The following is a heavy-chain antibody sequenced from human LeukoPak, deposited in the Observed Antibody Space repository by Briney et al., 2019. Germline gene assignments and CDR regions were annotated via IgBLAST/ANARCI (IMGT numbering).Heavy chain of an antibody. CDR2: INQDGGTK. CDR3: ASCIAAAGSPLDY. J-gene: IGHJ4*02. CDR1: GFTFTTYY. Sequence: GGSLRLSCAASGFTFTTYYMSWVRQAPGKGLEWVANINQDGGTKYYVDSVKGRFTISRDNAINSVFLQMNSLRAEDTAVYYCASCIAAAGSPLDYWGQGTLVTVSS. V-gene: IGHV3-7*01. D-gene: IGHD6-13*01.